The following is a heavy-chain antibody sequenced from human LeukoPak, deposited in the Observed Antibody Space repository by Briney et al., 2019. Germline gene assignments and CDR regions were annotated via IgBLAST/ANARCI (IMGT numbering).Heavy chain of an antibody. CDR3: AGRMKVRGWVDH. CDR1: GGSISGYY. J-gene: IGHJ4*02. Sequence: SETLSLTCTVSGGSISGYYWSWIRQPPGKGLEWIGYIYFSGNTNYNPSLTSRVIISVDTSKNQFSLKLSSVTAADTAVYYRAGRMKVRGWVDHPGQGTPVTVSS. CDR2: IYFSGNT. D-gene: IGHD6-19*01. V-gene: IGHV4-59*08.